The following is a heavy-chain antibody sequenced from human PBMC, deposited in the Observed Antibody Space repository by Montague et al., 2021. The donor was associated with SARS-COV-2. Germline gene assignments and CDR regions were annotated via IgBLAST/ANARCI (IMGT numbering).Heavy chain of an antibody. Sequence: SETLSLTCEVSGGSISSYYWSWIRQSPGKGLEWIGYVHYTGSTKYSPSLKTRVTLSLDTPKNQFSLKLSSVTAADTAVYYCARAQNTCFIANCVNYFEVWGLGALVTVSS. CDR1: GGSISSYY. V-gene: IGHV4-59*01. D-gene: IGHD1-1*01. J-gene: IGHJ4*02. CDR2: VHYTGST. CDR3: ARAQNTCFIANCVNYFEV.